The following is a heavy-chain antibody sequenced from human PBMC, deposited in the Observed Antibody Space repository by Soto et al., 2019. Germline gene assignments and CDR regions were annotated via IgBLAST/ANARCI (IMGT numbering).Heavy chain of an antibody. D-gene: IGHD6-13*01. V-gene: IGHV4-30-2*01. CDR2: IYHSGGT. Sequence: PSETLSLTCAVSGGSISSGGYSWSWIRQPPGKGLEWIGYIYHSGGTYYNPSLKSRVTTSVDRSKNQFSLNLSSVSAADTAVYYCARTMIDYSKSWFDPWGQGTLVTVSS. J-gene: IGHJ5*02. CDR3: ARTMIDYSKSWFDP. CDR1: GGSISSGGYS.